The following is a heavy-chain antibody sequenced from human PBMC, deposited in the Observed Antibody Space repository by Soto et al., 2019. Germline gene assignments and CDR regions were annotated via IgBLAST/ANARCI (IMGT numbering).Heavy chain of an antibody. CDR3: ARIAYGGNSGYFEY. CDR2: IIPIFGTA. Sequence: SVKVSCKASGCTFSSYAISWVRQAPGQGLEWMGGIIPIFGTANYAQKFQGRVTITADESTSTAYMELSSLRSEDTAVYYCARIAYGGNSGYFEYLGQGTLVIVSS. CDR1: GCTFSSYA. D-gene: IGHD2-21*02. V-gene: IGHV1-69*13. J-gene: IGHJ4*02.